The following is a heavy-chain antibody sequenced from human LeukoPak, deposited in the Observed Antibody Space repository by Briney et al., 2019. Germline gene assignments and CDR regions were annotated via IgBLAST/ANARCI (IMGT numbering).Heavy chain of an antibody. CDR2: INWNGGST. CDR3: ARALYSGSYKGADY. J-gene: IGHJ4*02. Sequence: GGSLRLSCAASGFTFDDYGMSWVRHAPGKGLGWVSGINWNGGSTGYADSVKGRFTISRDNAKNSLYLQMNSLRAEDTALYYCARALYSGSYKGADYWGQGTLVTVSS. V-gene: IGHV3-20*04. CDR1: GFTFDDYG. D-gene: IGHD1-26*01.